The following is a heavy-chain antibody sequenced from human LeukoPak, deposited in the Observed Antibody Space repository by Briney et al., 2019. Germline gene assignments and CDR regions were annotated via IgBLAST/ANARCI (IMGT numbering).Heavy chain of an antibody. CDR3: ARARWPDYYYYGMDV. D-gene: IGHD5-24*01. V-gene: IGHV3-66*02. Sequence: QTGGSLRLSCAASGFTVSSNYMSWVRQAPGKGLEWVSVIYSGGSTYYADSVKGRFTISRDNSKNTLYLQMNSLRAEDTAVYYCARARWPDYYYYGMDVWGKGTTVTASS. CDR2: IYSGGST. CDR1: GFTVSSNY. J-gene: IGHJ6*04.